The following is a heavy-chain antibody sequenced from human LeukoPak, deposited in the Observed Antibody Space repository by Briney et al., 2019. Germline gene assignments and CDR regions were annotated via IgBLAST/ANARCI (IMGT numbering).Heavy chain of an antibody. CDR2: IYTSGST. CDR1: GGSISSYY. D-gene: IGHD1-26*01. J-gene: IGHJ4*02. V-gene: IGHV4-4*09. CDR3: ARHTGELTFDY. Sequence: PSETLSLTCTVPGGSISSYYWSWIRQPPGKGLEWIGYIYTSGSTNYNPSLKSRVTISVDTSKNQFSLKLSSVTAADTAVYYCARHTGELTFDYWGQGTLVTVSS.